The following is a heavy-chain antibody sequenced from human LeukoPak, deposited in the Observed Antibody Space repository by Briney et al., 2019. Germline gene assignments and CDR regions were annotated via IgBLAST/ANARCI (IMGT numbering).Heavy chain of an antibody. J-gene: IGHJ4*02. V-gene: IGHV3-66*01. CDR3: QYYYDSSGYQGTTREEDY. D-gene: IGHD3-22*01. CDR2: IYSGGST. CDR1: GFTVSSNY. Sequence: GGSLRLSCAASGFTVSSNYMSWVRQAPGKGLEGVSVIYSGGSTYYADSVKGRFTISRGNSKNTLYLQMNSLRAEDTAVYYCQYYYDSSGYQGTTREEDYWGQGTLVTVSS.